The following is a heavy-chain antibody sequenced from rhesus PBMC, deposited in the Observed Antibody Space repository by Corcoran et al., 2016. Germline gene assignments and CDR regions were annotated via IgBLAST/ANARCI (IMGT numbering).Heavy chain of an antibody. CDR2: ITYRGST. J-gene: IGHJ4*01. Sequence: QVQLQESGPGLVKPSETLSLTCAVSGGSISSGYYYWSWIRQPPGKGLEWIGYITYRGSTSYNPSLKSRVTISRDTSKNQFSRKLSSVTAADTAVYYCAAVAGVDYWGQGVLVTVSS. V-gene: IGHV4-122*02. D-gene: IGHD4-29*01. CDR3: AAVAGVDY. CDR1: GGSISSGYYY.